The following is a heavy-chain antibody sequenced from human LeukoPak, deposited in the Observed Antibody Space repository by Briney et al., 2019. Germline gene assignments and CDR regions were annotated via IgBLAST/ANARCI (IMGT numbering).Heavy chain of an antibody. CDR3: ARRSGSNWSFDY. D-gene: IGHD6-13*01. CDR2: FYPGDSNT. J-gene: IGHJ4*02. V-gene: IGHV5-51*01. CDR1: GYSFSNYW. Sequence: GESLKISCKGSGYSFSNYWIGWVRQMPGKGLEWMGIFYPGDSNTRYSPSFEGQVTISADKSMSIAYLQWSSLKASDTAMYYCARRSGSNWSFDYWGQGTLVTVSS.